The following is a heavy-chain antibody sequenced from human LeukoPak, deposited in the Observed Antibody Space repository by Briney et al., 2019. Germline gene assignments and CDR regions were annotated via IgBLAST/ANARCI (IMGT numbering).Heavy chain of an antibody. CDR2: IWHDGSNK. CDR1: GFTFSSNG. Sequence: GGSLRLSCAASGFTFSSNGMHWVRQAPGKGLEWVAVIWHDGSNKYYSDPVKGRFTISRDNSKNTLYLQMNSLRVEDTAVYYCARDGSSGYLHFDYWGQGTLVTVSS. CDR3: ARDGSSGYLHFDY. J-gene: IGHJ4*02. D-gene: IGHD3-22*01. V-gene: IGHV3-33*01.